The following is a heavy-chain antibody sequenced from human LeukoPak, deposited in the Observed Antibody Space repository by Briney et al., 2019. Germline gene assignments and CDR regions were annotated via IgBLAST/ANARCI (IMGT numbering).Heavy chain of an antibody. CDR3: ARYSQGVSYFDY. J-gene: IGHJ4*02. CDR1: GGTFSSYA. V-gene: IGHV1-69*13. CDR2: IIPIFGTA. D-gene: IGHD5-18*01. Sequence: VASLKVSCKPSGGTFSSYAISWVRQAPGQGLEWMGGIIPIFGTANYAQKFQGRVTITADESTSTAYMELSSLRSEDTAVYYCARYSQGVSYFDYWGQGTLVTVSS.